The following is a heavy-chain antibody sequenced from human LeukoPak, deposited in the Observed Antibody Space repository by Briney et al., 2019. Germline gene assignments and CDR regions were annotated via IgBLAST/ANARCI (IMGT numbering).Heavy chain of an antibody. D-gene: IGHD1-26*01. CDR3: ARVNREITDSGSQNYYYYYMDV. Sequence: EASVKVSCKASGYTFTSCAMHWVRQAPGQRLEWMGWINAGNGDTKYSQEFQGRVTITRDTSASTAYMELSSLRSEDMAVYYCARVNREITDSGSQNYYYYYMDVWGKGTTVTVSS. J-gene: IGHJ6*03. CDR1: GYTFTSCA. V-gene: IGHV1-3*03. CDR2: INAGNGDT.